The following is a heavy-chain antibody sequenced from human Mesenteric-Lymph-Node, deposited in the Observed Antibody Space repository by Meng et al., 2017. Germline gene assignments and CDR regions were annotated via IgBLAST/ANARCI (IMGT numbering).Heavy chain of an antibody. V-gene: IGHV1-18*01. CDR2: ISAYNGNT. D-gene: IGHD2-21*01. CDR1: GYTFTSYG. J-gene: IGHJ6*02. CDR3: ARNVIYKQPLYYYGMDV. Sequence: ASVKVSCKASGYTFTSYGISWVRQAPGQGLEWMGWISAYNGNTNYAQKLQGRVTMTTDTSTSTAYMELRSLRSDDTAVYYCARNVIYKQPLYYYGMDVWGQGTTVTVFS.